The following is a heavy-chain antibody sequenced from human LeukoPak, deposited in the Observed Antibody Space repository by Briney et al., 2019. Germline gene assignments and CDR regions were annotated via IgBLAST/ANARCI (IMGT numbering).Heavy chain of an antibody. CDR2: IYSGGST. J-gene: IGHJ4*02. Sequence: GGSLRLSCAASGFTFSSYAMTWVRQAPGKGLEWVSVIYSGGSTYYADSVKGRFTISRDNSKNSLYLQMNSLRAEDMAVYYCARENWHYFDSWGQGTLVTVSS. V-gene: IGHV3-66*01. CDR3: ARENWHYFDS. CDR1: GFTFSSYA.